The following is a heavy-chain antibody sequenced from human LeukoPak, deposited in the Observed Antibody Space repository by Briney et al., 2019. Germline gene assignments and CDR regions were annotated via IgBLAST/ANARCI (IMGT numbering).Heavy chain of an antibody. CDR1: GFTFSSYG. CDR3: AKTYGSGSYMDV. J-gene: IGHJ6*02. D-gene: IGHD3-10*01. CDR2: ISYDGSNK. Sequence: GGSLRLSCAASGFTFSSYGMHWVRQAPGKGLEWVAVISYDGSNKYYADSVKGRFTISRDNSKNTLYLQMNSLRAEDTAVYYCAKTYGSGSYMDVWGQGTTVTVSS. V-gene: IGHV3-30*18.